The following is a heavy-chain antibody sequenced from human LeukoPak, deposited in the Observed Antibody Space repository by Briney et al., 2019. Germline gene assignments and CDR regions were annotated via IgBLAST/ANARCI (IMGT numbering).Heavy chain of an antibody. CDR3: AKDSKTYSGSYGVDY. CDR1: GFTVSSNY. CDR2: IYSGGST. J-gene: IGHJ4*02. D-gene: IGHD1-26*01. V-gene: IGHV3-53*05. Sequence: GGSLRLSCAASGFTVSSNYMSWVRQAPGKGLEWVSVIYSGGSTYYADSVKGRFTISRDNSKNTLYLQMNSLRAEDTAVYYCAKDSKTYSGSYGVDYWGQGTLVTVSS.